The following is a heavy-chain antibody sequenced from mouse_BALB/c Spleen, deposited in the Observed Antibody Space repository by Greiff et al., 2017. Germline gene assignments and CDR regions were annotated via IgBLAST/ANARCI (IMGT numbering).Heavy chain of an antibody. V-gene: IGHV1-4*01. CDR2: INPSSGYT. CDR3: ARWGRYDVSFDY. D-gene: IGHD2-14*01. CDR1: GYTFTSYT. Sequence: VKLMESGAELARPGASVKMSCKASGYTFTSYTMHWVKQRPGQGLEWIGYINPSSGYTNYNQKFKDKATLTADKSSSTAYMQLSSLTSEDSAVYYCARWGRYDVSFDYWGQGTTLTVSS. J-gene: IGHJ2*01.